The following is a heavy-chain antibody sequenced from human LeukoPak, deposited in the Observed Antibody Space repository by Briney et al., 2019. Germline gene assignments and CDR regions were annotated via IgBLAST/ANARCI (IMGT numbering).Heavy chain of an antibody. CDR1: GYTFTGYY. Sequence: ASVKVSCKASGYTFTGYYMHWVRQAPGLGLEWMGWINPNSGGTNYAQKFQGRVTMTRDTSISTAYMELSRLRSDDTAVYYCARGYSGSYLIDYWGQGTLVTVSS. D-gene: IGHD1-26*01. J-gene: IGHJ4*02. V-gene: IGHV1-2*02. CDR3: ARGYSGSYLIDY. CDR2: INPNSGGT.